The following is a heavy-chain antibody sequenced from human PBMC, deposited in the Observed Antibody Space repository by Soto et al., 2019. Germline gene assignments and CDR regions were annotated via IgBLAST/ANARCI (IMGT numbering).Heavy chain of an antibody. V-gene: IGHV3-23*01. CDR3: ATYGVVVVPAALGWFDP. CDR1: GFTFSSYA. CDR2: ISGSGGST. J-gene: IGHJ5*02. D-gene: IGHD2-2*01. Sequence: EVQLLESGGGLVQPGGSLRLSCAASGFTFSSYAMSWVRQAPGKGLEWVSAISGSGGSTYYADSVKGRFTISRDNSKNTLYLQMNSLRAEDTAVYYCATYGVVVVPAALGWFDPWGQGTLVTVSS.